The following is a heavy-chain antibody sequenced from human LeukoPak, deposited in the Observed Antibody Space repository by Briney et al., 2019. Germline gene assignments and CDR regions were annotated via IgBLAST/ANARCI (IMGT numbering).Heavy chain of an antibody. J-gene: IGHJ4*02. D-gene: IGHD4-11*01. V-gene: IGHV3-33*01. CDR3: ARGLPPVMKYYFDY. Sequence: GGSLRLSCAASGFTFNSCGMHGVRQAPGKGLEGVAVMWYDGSNKYYADSVKGRFTISRDDSKNTLYLQMNSLRAEDTAMYYCARGLPPVMKYYFDYWGQGTLVTVSS. CDR1: GFTFNSCG. CDR2: MWYDGSNK.